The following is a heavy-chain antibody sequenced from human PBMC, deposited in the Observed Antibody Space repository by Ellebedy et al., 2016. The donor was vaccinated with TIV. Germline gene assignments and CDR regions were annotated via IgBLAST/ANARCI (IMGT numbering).Heavy chain of an antibody. V-gene: IGHV1-2*04. CDR3: ARASTAHSGGWYHDAFDI. CDR2: INPNSGGT. D-gene: IGHD6-19*01. Sequence: AASVKVSCKASGDTFSGHYMHWVRQAPGQGLEWMGWINPNSGGTKYGQKFQGWVTMTRDMSNTTAYMEMSRLKSDDTAMYYCARASTAHSGGWYHDAFDIWGQGTMVTVSS. CDR1: GDTFSGHY. J-gene: IGHJ3*02.